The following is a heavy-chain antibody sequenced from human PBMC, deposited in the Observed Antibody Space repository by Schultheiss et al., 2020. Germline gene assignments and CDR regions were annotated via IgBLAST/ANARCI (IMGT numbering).Heavy chain of an antibody. CDR1: GFTFSTYA. CDR3: VKSGQHLAGGL. J-gene: IGHJ4*02. CDR2: ISGGGGST. V-gene: IGHV3-23*01. D-gene: IGHD3-10*01. Sequence: GESLKISCAASGFTFSTYAMSWVRQAPGKGLEWVSGISGGGGSTYYADSVKGRLTISRDNSKNTLYLQMNSLRVEDTAVYYCVKSGQHLAGGLWGQGTLVNVSS.